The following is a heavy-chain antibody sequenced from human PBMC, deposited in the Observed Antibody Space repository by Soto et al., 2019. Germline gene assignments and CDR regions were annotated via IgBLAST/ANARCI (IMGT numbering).Heavy chain of an antibody. CDR2: IHYSGST. Sequence: SETLSLTCTVSGGSSNTYHWGWIRQPPGKGLEWIGYIHYSGSTNYNPSLKSRLTISVDTSKNQFSLKLNSVTAADTAVYYCARVGDWFDPWGQGTLVTVSS. CDR1: GGSSNTYH. J-gene: IGHJ5*02. V-gene: IGHV4-59*01. CDR3: ARVGDWFDP. D-gene: IGHD3-16*01.